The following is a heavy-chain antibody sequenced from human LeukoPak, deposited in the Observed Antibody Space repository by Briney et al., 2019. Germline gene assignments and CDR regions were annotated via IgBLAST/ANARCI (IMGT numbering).Heavy chain of an antibody. Sequence: ASVKVSRKASGYTFTSYDINWVRQATGQGLEWMGWMSPNSGNTGYAQKFQGRLTMTRNTAINTAYMELSGLRSEDTAVYYCARESGDILVVPYYWGQGTLVTVSS. D-gene: IGHD2-2*01. CDR2: MSPNSGNT. CDR1: GYTFTSYD. V-gene: IGHV1-8*01. CDR3: ARESGDILVVPYY. J-gene: IGHJ4*02.